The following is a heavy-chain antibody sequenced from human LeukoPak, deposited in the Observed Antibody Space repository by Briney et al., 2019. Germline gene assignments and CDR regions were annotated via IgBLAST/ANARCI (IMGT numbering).Heavy chain of an antibody. D-gene: IGHD1-26*01. CDR1: GFTFSSYA. V-gene: IGHV3-30-3*02. CDR3: AGDRSFLVGAPPGGFDP. CDR2: ISYDGSNK. J-gene: IGHJ5*02. Sequence: PGGSLRLSCAASGFTFSSYAMHWVRQAPGKGLEWVAVISYDGSNKYYADSVKGRFTISRDNSKNTLYLQMNSLRAEDTAVYYWAGDRSFLVGAPPGGFDPWGKGTLVTVSS.